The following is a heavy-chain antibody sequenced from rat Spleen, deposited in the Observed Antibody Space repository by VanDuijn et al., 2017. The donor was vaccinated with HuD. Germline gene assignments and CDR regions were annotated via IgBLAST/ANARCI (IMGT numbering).Heavy chain of an antibody. CDR2: ISTGGGNT. CDR3: ARWAAAHQGVMDA. J-gene: IGHJ4*01. CDR1: GFTFSDYA. Sequence: EVQLVESGGGLVQPGRSLKFSCAASGFTFSDYAMAWVRQAPKKGLEWVASISTGGGNTYYRDSVKGRFTISRDNAKSTLYLQMDSLRSEDTATYYCARWAAAHQGVMDAWGQGASVTVSS. V-gene: IGHV5S23*01. D-gene: IGHD1-2*01.